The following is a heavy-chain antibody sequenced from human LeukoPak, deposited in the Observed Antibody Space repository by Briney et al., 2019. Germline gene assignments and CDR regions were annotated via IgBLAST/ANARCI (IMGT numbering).Heavy chain of an antibody. CDR3: ARDEYYYDSSGYYRLNYYYYGMDV. D-gene: IGHD3-22*01. CDR1: GFTFSSYA. CDR2: ISYVGSNK. V-gene: IGHV3-30-3*01. Sequence: PGGSLSLSCAASGFTFSSYAMHWVRQAPGKGLEWVGVISYVGSNKYYADSVKGRLTISRDNSKNTLYLQMNSLRAEDTAVYYCARDEYYYDSSGYYRLNYYYYGMDVWGQGTTVTVSS. J-gene: IGHJ6*02.